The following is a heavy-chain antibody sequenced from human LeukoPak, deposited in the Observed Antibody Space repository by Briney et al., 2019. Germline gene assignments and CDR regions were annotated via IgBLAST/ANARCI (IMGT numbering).Heavy chain of an antibody. J-gene: IGHJ4*02. CDR2: THDHGST. D-gene: IGHD2-21*02. Sequence: KSSETLSLTCTVSGVSVSSSGHFWNWVRQTPGKGLEWIGYTHDHGSTNYNPSLKSRVTISVDTSNNQFSLRLSSVTAADTAIYFCALLQAHRLLDYWGQGTLVTVSS. CDR1: GVSVSSSGHF. CDR3: ALLQAHRLLDY. V-gene: IGHV4-61*08.